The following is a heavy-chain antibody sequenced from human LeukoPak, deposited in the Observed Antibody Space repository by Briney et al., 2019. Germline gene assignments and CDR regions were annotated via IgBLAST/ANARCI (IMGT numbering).Heavy chain of an antibody. D-gene: IGHD4-11*01. Sequence: PGGSLRLSCAASGFTLSSYSMNWVPQAPGKGLEWVSSISSTSYIYNADSLKGRFTISRDNAKSSLYLQMNSLRAEDTAVYYCAREDYRTYYYYMDVWGEGTTVTVSS. V-gene: IGHV3-21*01. CDR1: GFTLSSYS. CDR3: AREDYRTYYYYMDV. CDR2: ISSTSYI. J-gene: IGHJ6*03.